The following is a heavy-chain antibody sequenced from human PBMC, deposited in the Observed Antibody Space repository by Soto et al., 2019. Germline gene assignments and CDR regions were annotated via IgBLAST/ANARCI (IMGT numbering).Heavy chain of an antibody. CDR1: GYSFTGYW. Sequence: KVSCQSSGYSFTGYWISWVRQMPGKGLEWMGRIDPSDSYTNYSPSFQGHVTISADKSISTAYLQWSSLKASDTAMYYCARSFIGSIAVDAFDIWGQGTMVTVSS. V-gene: IGHV5-10-1*01. CDR2: IDPSDSYT. D-gene: IGHD6-19*01. J-gene: IGHJ3*02. CDR3: ARSFIGSIAVDAFDI.